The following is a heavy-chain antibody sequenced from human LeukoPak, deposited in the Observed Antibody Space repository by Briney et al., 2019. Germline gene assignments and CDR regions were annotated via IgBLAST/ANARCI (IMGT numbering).Heavy chain of an antibody. CDR2: IIPILGIA. J-gene: IGHJ5*02. V-gene: IGHV1-69*04. D-gene: IGHD6-19*01. CDR1: GGTFSSYA. Sequence: SVKVSCKASGGTFSSYAISWVRQAPGQGLEWMGRIIPILGIANYAQKFQGRVTITADKSTSTAYMELSCLRSEDTAVYYCASRGSTKQWLVQEDWFDPWGQGTLVTVSS. CDR3: ASRGSTKQWLVQEDWFDP.